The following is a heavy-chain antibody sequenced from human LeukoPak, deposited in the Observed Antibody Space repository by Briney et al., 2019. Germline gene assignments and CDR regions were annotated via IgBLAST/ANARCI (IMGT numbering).Heavy chain of an antibody. CDR3: ARRRGDYGSGELNI. J-gene: IGHJ3*02. Sequence: PSGTPSLTCAVSGVSISSNNWWSWVRQPPGKGLEWIGEIYHSGSTNYNPSLKSRVTISVDASKNQFSLKLSSVTAADTAIYYCARRRGDYGSGELNIWGQGTMVTVSS. CDR1: GVSISSNNW. CDR2: IYHSGST. D-gene: IGHD3-10*01. V-gene: IGHV4-4*02.